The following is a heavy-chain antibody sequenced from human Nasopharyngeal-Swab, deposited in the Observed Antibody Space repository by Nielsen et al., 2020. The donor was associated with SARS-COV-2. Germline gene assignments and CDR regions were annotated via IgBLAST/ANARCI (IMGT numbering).Heavy chain of an antibody. Sequence: SETLSFTCTVSGGSISSYYWSWIRQPPGKGLEWIGYIYYSGSTNYNPSLKSRVTISVDTSKNQFSLKLSSVTAADTAVYYCARSSSGWYDYWGQGTLVTVSS. J-gene: IGHJ4*02. V-gene: IGHV4-59*01. D-gene: IGHD6-19*01. CDR2: IYYSGST. CDR3: ARSSSGWYDY. CDR1: GGSISSYY.